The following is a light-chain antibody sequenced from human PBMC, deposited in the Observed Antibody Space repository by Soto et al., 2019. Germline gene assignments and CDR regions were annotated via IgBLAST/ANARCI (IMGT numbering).Light chain of an antibody. V-gene: IGKV1-5*03. CDR1: QSISSW. CDR2: KAS. J-gene: IGKJ1*01. Sequence: DIPMTQSPSTLSASVGDRVTITCRASQSISSWLAWYQQKPGKAPKLLIYKASSLESGVPSRFSGSGSGTEFTLTISNLQPDNFATYCCQQYNSYPWTFGQGTKVEIK. CDR3: QQYNSYPWT.